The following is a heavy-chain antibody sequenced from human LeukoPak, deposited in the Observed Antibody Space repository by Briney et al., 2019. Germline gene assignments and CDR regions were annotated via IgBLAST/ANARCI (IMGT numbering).Heavy chain of an antibody. CDR1: GGSISSYY. J-gene: IGHJ4*02. CDR2: IYYSGST. CDR3: ARGGAIHIWLGRHYFDY. V-gene: IGHV4-59*08. Sequence: SETLSLTCTVSGGSISSYYWSWIRQPPGKGLEWIGYIYYSGSTNYNPSLKSRVTISVDTSKNQFSLKLSSVTAADTAVYYCARGGAIHIWLGRHYFDYWGQGTLVTVSS. D-gene: IGHD5-18*01.